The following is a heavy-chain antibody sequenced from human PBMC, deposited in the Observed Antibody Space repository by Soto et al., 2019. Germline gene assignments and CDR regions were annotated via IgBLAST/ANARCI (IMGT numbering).Heavy chain of an antibody. V-gene: IGHV3-53*01. Sequence: EVQLVESGGGLIQPGGSLRLSCVVSGFTVSSSNYMSWVRQAPGKGMEWVSVIYTGGTTYYADSVKGRFTISRANSKNTRYLHMNSLRGADTAVYYCHGYGYWGQGTLVTVSS. CDR3: HGYGY. J-gene: IGHJ4*02. CDR1: GFTVSSSNY. CDR2: IYTGGTT. D-gene: IGHD5-12*01.